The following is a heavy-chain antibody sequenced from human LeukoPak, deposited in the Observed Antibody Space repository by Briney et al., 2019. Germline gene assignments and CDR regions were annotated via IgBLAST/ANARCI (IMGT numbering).Heavy chain of an antibody. CDR1: GFTFSSYE. D-gene: IGHD2-21*01. J-gene: IGHJ4*02. V-gene: IGHV3-48*03. Sequence: GGSLRLSCAASGFTFSSYEMNWVRQAPGKGLEWVSYISSSGSNIYYADSVKGRFTISRDNAKNSLYLQMNSLRAEDTAVYYCARVWQYDYWGQGTLVTVSS. CDR3: ARVWQYDY. CDR2: ISSSGSNI.